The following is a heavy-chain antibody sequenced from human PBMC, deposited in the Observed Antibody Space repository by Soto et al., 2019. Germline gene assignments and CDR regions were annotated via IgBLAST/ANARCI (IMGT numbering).Heavy chain of an antibody. V-gene: IGHV3-15*01. J-gene: IGHJ6*02. CDR1: GFTFSNAW. Sequence: GGSLRLSCAASGFTFSNAWMSWVRQAPGKGLEWVGRIKSKTDCGTTDYAAPVKGRFTISRDDSKNTLYLQMNSLKTEDTAVYYCTTDLSKGGYYYYYGMDVWGQGTTVTVSS. CDR3: TTDLSKGGYYYYYGMDV. CDR2: IKSKTDCGTT. D-gene: IGHD3-16*01.